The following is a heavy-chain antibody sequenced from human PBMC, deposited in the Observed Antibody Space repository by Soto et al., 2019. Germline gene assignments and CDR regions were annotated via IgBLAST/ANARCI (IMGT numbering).Heavy chain of an antibody. CDR1: GYTFTSYD. J-gene: IGHJ6*02. V-gene: IGHV1-46*01. CDR3: ARVQGRGYSYGQRGGMDV. Sequence: GASVKVSCKASGYTFTSYDMHWVRQAPGQGLEWMGIINPSGGSTSYAQKFQGRVTMTRDTSTSTVYMELSSLRSEDTAVYYCARVQGRGYSYGQRGGMDVWGQGTTVTVSS. D-gene: IGHD5-18*01. CDR2: INPSGGST.